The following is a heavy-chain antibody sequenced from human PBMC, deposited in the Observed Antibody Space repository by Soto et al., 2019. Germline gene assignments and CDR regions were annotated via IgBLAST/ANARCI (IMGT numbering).Heavy chain of an antibody. CDR3: AGGNWDNEYFDY. D-gene: IGHD7-27*01. Sequence: QVQLVESGGGVVQPGRSLRLSCAASEFTISKYGMHWVRQAPGKGLEWVAVIWHDGSYKYNADSVKGRFTVSRDNSKNTRYLRMNSRKVEDTAVYYCAGGNWDNEYFDYWGQGTLVTVSS. CDR2: IWHDGSYK. J-gene: IGHJ4*02. CDR1: EFTISKYG. V-gene: IGHV3-33*01.